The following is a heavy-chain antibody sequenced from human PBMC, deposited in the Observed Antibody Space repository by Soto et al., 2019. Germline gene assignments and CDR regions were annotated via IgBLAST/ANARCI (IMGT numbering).Heavy chain of an antibody. J-gene: IGHJ6*02. CDR1: AFTGSSNY. CDR3: ASEYSSSSRPSYYYYGMDV. CDR2: IPSGRST. D-gene: IGHD6-6*01. Sequence: GGSRILSCAASAFTGSSNYMSWVRQAAGELLEWVSVIPSGRSTYSADSVKGRFTISTDNSTNTLYLQMNSLRAEDTAVYYCASEYSSSSRPSYYYYGMDVWGQGTTVTVSS. V-gene: IGHV3-53*01.